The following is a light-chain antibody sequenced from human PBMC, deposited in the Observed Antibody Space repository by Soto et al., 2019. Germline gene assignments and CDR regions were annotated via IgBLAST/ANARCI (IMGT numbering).Light chain of an antibody. Sequence: EIVMTQPPVTLSVSPGERATLSCRASQNISRSLAWYQQKPGQGPSLLISGASTRATGIPDRFSGSGSGTEFTLTISSLQSEDFAVYYCQEYNNWPALTFGGGTKVDIK. J-gene: IGKJ4*01. CDR2: GAS. CDR1: QNISRS. CDR3: QEYNNWPALT. V-gene: IGKV3-15*01.